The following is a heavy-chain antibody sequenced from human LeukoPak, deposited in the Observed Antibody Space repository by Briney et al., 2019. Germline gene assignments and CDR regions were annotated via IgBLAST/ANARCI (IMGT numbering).Heavy chain of an antibody. V-gene: IGHV4-38-2*01. CDR3: ARLGGYCSSTSCYRNYYYYMDV. J-gene: IGHJ6*03. D-gene: IGHD2-2*02. Sequence: PSETQSLTCAVSGYSISSGYYWGWIRQPPGKGLEWIGSIYHSGSTYYNPSLKSRVTISVDTSKNQFSLKLSSVTAADTAVYYCARLGGYCSSTSCYRNYYYYMDVWGKGTTVTVSS. CDR1: GYSISSGYY. CDR2: IYHSGST.